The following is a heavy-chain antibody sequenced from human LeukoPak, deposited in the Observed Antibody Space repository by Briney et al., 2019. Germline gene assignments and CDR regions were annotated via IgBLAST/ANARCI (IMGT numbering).Heavy chain of an antibody. CDR3: GRPRYCYGGYCYNNFDY. J-gene: IGHJ4*02. CDR2: IIPSLHTP. Sequence: GASVKVSCKASGGTFSNYMINWVRQAPGQGLEWMGGIIPSLHTPNYAQKFQGRITITVDESTSTAYMELSSLRFEDTAVYYCGRPRYCYGGYCYNNFDYWGPGTLVTVSS. D-gene: IGHD4-23*01. CDR1: GGTFSNYM. V-gene: IGHV1-69*13.